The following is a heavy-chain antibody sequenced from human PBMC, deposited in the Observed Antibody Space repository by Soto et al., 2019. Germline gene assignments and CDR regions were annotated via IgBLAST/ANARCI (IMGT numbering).Heavy chain of an antibody. Sequence: SVKVSCKASGGTFSSYAISWVRQAPGQGLEWMGGIIPIFGTANYAQKFQGRVTITADESTSTAYMELSSLRSEDTAVYYCARDSRYCSGGSCYQPITSYYYGMDVWG. CDR2: IIPIFGTA. CDR1: GGTFSSYA. D-gene: IGHD2-15*01. J-gene: IGHJ6*02. CDR3: ARDSRYCSGGSCYQPITSYYYGMDV. V-gene: IGHV1-69*13.